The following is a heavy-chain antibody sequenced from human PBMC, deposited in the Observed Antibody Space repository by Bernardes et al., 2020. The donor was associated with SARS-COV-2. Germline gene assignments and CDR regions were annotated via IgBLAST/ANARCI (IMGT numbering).Heavy chain of an antibody. Sequence: GPCKASGYTFTSYGISWVRQAPCQELAWMGWISAFYGNTTYAQKLQGRVTMTTDTSTRTAYLELRSLRSDDTAVYYCSRSSGVVVAATGNWVDPWGQGTLVTVSS. J-gene: IGHJ5*02. CDR3: SRSSGVVVAATGNWVDP. D-gene: IGHD2-15*01. CDR2: ISAFYGNT. CDR1: GYTFTSYG. V-gene: IGHV1-18*01.